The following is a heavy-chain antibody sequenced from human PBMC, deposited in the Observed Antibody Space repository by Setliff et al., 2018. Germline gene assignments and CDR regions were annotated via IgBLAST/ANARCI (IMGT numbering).Heavy chain of an antibody. CDR3: VRSSAPQVVLAADFDF. Sequence: ASVKVSCKASGGTFSSQGFSWVRQAPGQGLEWLGSISPYSGNTNYPQWLQDRVTMTIDTSATTVYMELQSLRSDDTAVYYCVRSSAPQVVLAADFDFWGQGTPVTVSS. CDR2: ISPYSGNT. J-gene: IGHJ4*02. D-gene: IGHD6-19*01. CDR1: GGTFSSQG. V-gene: IGHV1-18*01.